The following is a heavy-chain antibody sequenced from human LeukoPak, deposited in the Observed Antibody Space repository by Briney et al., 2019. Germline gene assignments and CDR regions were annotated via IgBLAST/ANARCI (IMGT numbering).Heavy chain of an antibody. V-gene: IGHV3-30-3*01. J-gene: IGHJ4*02. CDR3: ARDSGIQRWLGY. D-gene: IGHD5-18*01. Sequence: GASLRLSCAASGFTVSSNYMSRLRQAPGNGLERVEVISCDGSNKYYADSVKGRLTISRDKSKNTLYLQMNSRRADDTAVYYCARDSGIQRWLGYWGQGTLVTVSS. CDR1: GFTVSSNY. CDR2: ISCDGSNK.